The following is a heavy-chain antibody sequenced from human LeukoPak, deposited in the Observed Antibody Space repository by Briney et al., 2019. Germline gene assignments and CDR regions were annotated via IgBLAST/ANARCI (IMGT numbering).Heavy chain of an antibody. Sequence: GGSLRLSCLTSGFTFSTNAMSWVRQAPGKGLEWVAVIWYDGSNKYYADSVKGRFTISRDSSKNTLYLQMNSLRAGDTAVYYCARGMTVAANWFDSWGQGTLVTVSS. CDR3: ARGMTVAANWFDS. CDR2: IWYDGSNK. CDR1: GFTFSTNA. J-gene: IGHJ5*01. D-gene: IGHD6-19*01. V-gene: IGHV3-33*08.